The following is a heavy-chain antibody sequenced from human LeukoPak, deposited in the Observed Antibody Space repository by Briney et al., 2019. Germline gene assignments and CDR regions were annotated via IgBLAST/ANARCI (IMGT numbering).Heavy chain of an antibody. J-gene: IGHJ5*02. V-gene: IGHV3-23*01. Sequence: GGSLRLSCAASAFTFSSYDMSWVRQAPGKGLEWVSGITSNGGGTYYADSVKGRFTISRDNSKNTLFLQLNSLRAEDTAVYYCARDDGMTNWFDPWGQGTLVTVSS. CDR3: ARDDGMTNWFDP. CDR1: AFTFSSYD. CDR2: ITSNGGGT. D-gene: IGHD1-26*01.